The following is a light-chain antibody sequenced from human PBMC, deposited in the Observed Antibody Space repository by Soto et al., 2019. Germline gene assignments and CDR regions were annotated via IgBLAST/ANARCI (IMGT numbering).Light chain of an antibody. CDR2: LGS. V-gene: IGKV2-28*01. J-gene: IGKJ4*01. Sequence: DIVMTQSPVSLSVTPGEPASISCRSSQSLLHSNGYNYLGWFLQKPGQSPQLLIYLGSGRASGVPDRFSGSGSGTDFTLTISRVEAEDVGVYYCMQVLQTPLTFGGGTKVEIK. CDR1: QSLLHSNGYNY. CDR3: MQVLQTPLT.